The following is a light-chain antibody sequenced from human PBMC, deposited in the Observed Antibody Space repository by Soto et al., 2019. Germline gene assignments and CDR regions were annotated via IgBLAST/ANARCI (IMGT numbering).Light chain of an antibody. CDR1: SSDVRTYDF. CDR3: CLCAGTFYV. V-gene: IGLV2-11*01. J-gene: IGLJ1*01. Sequence: PALTHPRSVCGSPGQSVTISCTGTSSDVRTYDFVSWYQQRPGKAPRLMIFDGSSRLSGGPDRFSGSKSGNTASLTISRLQAEDEADYYCCLCAGTFYVFGTGTKVTGL. CDR2: DGS.